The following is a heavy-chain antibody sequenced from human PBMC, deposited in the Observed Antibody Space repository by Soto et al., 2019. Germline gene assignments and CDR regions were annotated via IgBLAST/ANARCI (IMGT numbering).Heavy chain of an antibody. D-gene: IGHD3-10*01. CDR2: INPSGGST. CDR1: GYTFTSYY. Sequence: ASLKVSCKASGYTFTSYYMHWVRQAPGQGLEWMGIINPSGGSTTYAQKFQGRVTMTRDTSTSTVYVELSSLRSEDTAVYYCARDSRALLWFGELYPYGMDVWGQGTTVTVS. J-gene: IGHJ6*02. V-gene: IGHV1-46*01. CDR3: ARDSRALLWFGELYPYGMDV.